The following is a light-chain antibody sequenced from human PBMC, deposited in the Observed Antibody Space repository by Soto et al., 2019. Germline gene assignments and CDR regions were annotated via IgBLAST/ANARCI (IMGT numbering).Light chain of an antibody. V-gene: IGKV1-12*01. Sequence: DIQMTQSPSSLSASVLYRVTITCRASQGISSWLAWYQKKPGKAPNLLIYAASSLQSGVPSRFSGSESGTDFTLTISSLQPEDCAIYFCQQANSFPITFGQGTRLEIK. J-gene: IGKJ5*01. CDR3: QQANSFPIT. CDR1: QGISSW. CDR2: AAS.